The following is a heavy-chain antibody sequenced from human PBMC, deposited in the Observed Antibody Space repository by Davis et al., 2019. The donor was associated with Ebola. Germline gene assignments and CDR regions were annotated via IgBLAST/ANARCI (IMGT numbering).Heavy chain of an antibody. D-gene: IGHD1-20*01. CDR1: GGSISRDY. J-gene: IGHJ5*02. CDR2: IYHSGST. Sequence: SDTLSLTFTVPGGSISRDYFRWIRQPPGKGLEWIGYIYHSGSTYYNPSLKSRVTISVDRSKNQFSLKLSSVTAADTAVYYCARSTGITGNWFDPWGQGTLVTVSS. V-gene: IGHV4-30-2*01. CDR3: ARSTGITGNWFDP.